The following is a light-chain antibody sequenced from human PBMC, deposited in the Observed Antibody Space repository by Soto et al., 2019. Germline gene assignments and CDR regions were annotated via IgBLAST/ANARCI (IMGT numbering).Light chain of an antibody. Sequence: DIVMTQSPDSLAVSLGERATINCRSGQSVLYSSNNKNHLAWYQQKPGQPPKLLIYWASTRESGVPERFSGSGSGTDFTLTISSLQAEDVAVYYCQQYYHTPLTFGGGTKVEIK. CDR3: QQYYHTPLT. J-gene: IGKJ4*01. CDR1: QSVLYSSNNKNH. CDR2: WAS. V-gene: IGKV4-1*01.